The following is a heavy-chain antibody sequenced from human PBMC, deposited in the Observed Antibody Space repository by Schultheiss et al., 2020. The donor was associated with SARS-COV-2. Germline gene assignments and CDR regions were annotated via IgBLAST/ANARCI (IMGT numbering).Heavy chain of an antibody. CDR1: GGSISNSNW. V-gene: IGHV4-4*02. J-gene: IGHJ2*01. Sequence: SETLSLTCTVSGGSISNSNWWSWVRQPPGKGLEWIGEIYHSGSTNYNPSLKSRVTISVDKSKNQFSLKLSSVTAADTAVYYCARVYGVGASTDWYFDLWGRGTLVTVSS. CDR2: IYHSGST. D-gene: IGHD1-26*01. CDR3: ARVYGVGASTDWYFDL.